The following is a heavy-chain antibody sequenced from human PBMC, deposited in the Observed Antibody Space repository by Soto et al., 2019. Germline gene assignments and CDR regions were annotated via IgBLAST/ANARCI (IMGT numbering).Heavy chain of an antibody. V-gene: IGHV1-69*01. CDR1: GGTFSSYA. CDR2: IITIFGTE. Sequence: QVQLVQSGAEVKKPGSSVKVSCKASGGTFSSYAISWVRQAPGQGLEWMGGIITIFGTENYAQTFRGRVTITADEPTSTVYMELSSLRSEPKAVSYCASKFTPYYSDRRGQGHEFYGMDVWGHATTVTVSS. D-gene: IGHD3-22*01. CDR3: ASKFTPYYSDRRGQGHEFYGMDV. J-gene: IGHJ6*02.